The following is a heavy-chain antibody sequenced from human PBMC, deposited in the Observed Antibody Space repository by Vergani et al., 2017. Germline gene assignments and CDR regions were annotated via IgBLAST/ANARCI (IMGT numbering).Heavy chain of an antibody. CDR3: ARYEAPWTYDFWSGYPSGYFDY. CDR2: INHSGST. Sequence: QVQLQQWGAGLLKPSETLSPTCAVYGGSFSGYYWSWIRQPPGKGLEWIGEINHSGSTNYNPSLKSRVTISVDTSKNQFSLKLSSVTAADTAVYYCARYEAPWTYDFWSGYPSGYFDYWGQGTLVTVSS. V-gene: IGHV4-34*01. J-gene: IGHJ4*02. D-gene: IGHD3-3*01. CDR1: GGSFSGYY.